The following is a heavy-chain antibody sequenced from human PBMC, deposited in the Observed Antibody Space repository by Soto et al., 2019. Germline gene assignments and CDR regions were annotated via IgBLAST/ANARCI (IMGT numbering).Heavy chain of an antibody. J-gene: IGHJ6*02. CDR3: ARDRPGWGYYDSSVVGMDV. D-gene: IGHD3-22*01. CDR2: IYYSGST. CDR1: GGSISSGGYY. Sequence: PSETLSLTCTVSGGSISSGGYYWSWIRQHPGKGLEWVGYIYYSGSTYYNPSLKSRVTISVDTSKNQFSLKLSSVTAADTAVYYCARDRPGWGYYDSSVVGMDVWGQGTTVTVSS. V-gene: IGHV4-31*03.